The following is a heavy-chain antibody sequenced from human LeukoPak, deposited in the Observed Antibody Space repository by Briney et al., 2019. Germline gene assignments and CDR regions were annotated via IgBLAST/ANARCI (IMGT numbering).Heavy chain of an antibody. CDR1: GFTFTSYA. CDR3: ARAKPKNMVRGLIMRRESRYYFDY. D-gene: IGHD3-10*01. V-gene: IGHV3-30*04. Sequence: PGGSLRLSCAASGFTFTSYAMHWVRQAPGKGLEWVAVISFAGDIYYYADSVKGRFTISRDNSRSTLYLHMNSLRAEDTAVYYCARAKPKNMVRGLIMRRESRYYFDYWGQGTLVTVSS. CDR2: ISFAGDIY. J-gene: IGHJ4*02.